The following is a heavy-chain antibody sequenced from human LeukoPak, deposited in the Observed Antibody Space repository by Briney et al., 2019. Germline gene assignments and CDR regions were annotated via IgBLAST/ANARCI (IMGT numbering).Heavy chain of an antibody. D-gene: IGHD3-10*01. CDR3: ARDSGNFHYDMDV. Sequence: ASVKVSCKTSGYSFNSHHVHWVRQAPGHGLEWMGVKFSHDGSTSNTQKFQGRITMTRDTSTSTVYMESSSLRSEDTAVYYCARDSGNFHYDMDVWGQGTTVIVSS. V-gene: IGHV1-46*02. CDR2: KFSHDGST. CDR1: GYSFNSHH. J-gene: IGHJ6*02.